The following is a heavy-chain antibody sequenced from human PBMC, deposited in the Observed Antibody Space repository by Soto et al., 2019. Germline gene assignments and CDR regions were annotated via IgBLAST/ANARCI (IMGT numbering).Heavy chain of an antibody. J-gene: IGHJ6*03. CDR2: INAGNGNT. D-gene: IGHD6-19*01. V-gene: IGHV1-3*01. CDR3: SSGVHSSGWYSAVSYYYMDV. CDR1: GSTFTSYA. Sequence: ASVKVSCKASGSTFTSYAMHWVRQAPGQRLEWMGWINAGNGNTKYSQKFQGRVTITRDTSASTAYMELSSLRSEDTVVYYCSSGVHSSGWYSAVSYYYMDVWGKGTTFTVSS.